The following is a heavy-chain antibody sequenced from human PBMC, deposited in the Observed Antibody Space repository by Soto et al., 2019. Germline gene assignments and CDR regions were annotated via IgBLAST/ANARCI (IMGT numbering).Heavy chain of an antibody. J-gene: IGHJ4*02. CDR2: VYYRGRS. Sequence: SETLSLTCTVSGGPVTNSSYYWGWIRQSPGKGLEWIGSVYYRGRSYSKSSVKSRVTISVDTSKNRFSLSLNSVTASDTAVYFCVSQRTTVPTQAYFDYWGPGALVTVSS. CDR3: VSQRTTVPTQAYFDY. CDR1: GGPVTNSSYY. V-gene: IGHV4-39*01. D-gene: IGHD4-17*01.